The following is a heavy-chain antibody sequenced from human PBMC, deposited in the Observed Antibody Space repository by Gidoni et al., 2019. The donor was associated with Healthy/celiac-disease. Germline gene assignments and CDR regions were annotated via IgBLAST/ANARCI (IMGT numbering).Heavy chain of an antibody. V-gene: IGHV3-30*18. CDR3: AKGTPSGAFDI. J-gene: IGHJ3*02. D-gene: IGHD3-10*01. CDR1: GFTFSSYG. Sequence: QVQLVESGCGVVQPGRSLRLSCAASGFTFSSYGIHWVRQAPGKGLEWVAVISYDGSNKYYADSVKGRFTISRDNSKNTLYLQMNSLRAEDTAVYYCAKGTPSGAFDIWGQGTMVTVSS. CDR2: ISYDGSNK.